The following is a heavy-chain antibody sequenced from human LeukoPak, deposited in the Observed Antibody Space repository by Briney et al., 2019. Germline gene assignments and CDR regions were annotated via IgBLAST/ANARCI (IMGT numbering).Heavy chain of an antibody. CDR2: IKQDGSEK. D-gene: IGHD2-2*01. CDR3: ASLHPLQLPLDY. J-gene: IGHJ4*02. CDR1: GFTFSSYW. V-gene: IGHV3-7*01. Sequence: GGSLRLSCAASGFTFSSYWMSWVRQAPGKGLEWVANIKQDGSEKYYVDSVKGRFTISRGNAKNSLYLQMNSLRAEDTAVYYCASLHPLQLPLDYWGQGTLVTVSS.